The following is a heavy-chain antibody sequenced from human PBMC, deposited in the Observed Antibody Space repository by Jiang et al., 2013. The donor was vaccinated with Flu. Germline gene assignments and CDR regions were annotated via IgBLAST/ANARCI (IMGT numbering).Heavy chain of an antibody. J-gene: IGHJ4*02. Sequence: QSGAEVKKPGASVKVSCKASGYTFTGYYMHWVRQAPGQGLEWMGWINPNSGGTNYAQKFQGWVTMTRDTSISTAYMELSRLRSDDTAVYYCARADIWLDLYYFDYWGQGTLVHRLL. CDR1: GYTFTGYY. CDR2: INPNSGGT. D-gene: IGHD5-12*01. CDR3: ARADIWLDLYYFDY. V-gene: IGHV1-2*04.